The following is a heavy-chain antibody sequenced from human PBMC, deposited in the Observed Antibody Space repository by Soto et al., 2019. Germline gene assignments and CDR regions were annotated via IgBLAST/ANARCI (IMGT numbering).Heavy chain of an antibody. D-gene: IGHD6-13*01. Sequence: QVQMVESGGGVVQPGRSLRLSCAASGFSFNNFDMHWVRQAPGKGLEWVAVISSAGNKKFYADSVTGRFTISRDNSNNTLYLQVCSLRAADTAVYYCAEDRGLAAYFDSWGQGTQVTVSS. CDR1: GFSFNNFD. CDR2: ISSAGNKK. CDR3: AEDRGLAAYFDS. V-gene: IGHV3-30*18. J-gene: IGHJ4*02.